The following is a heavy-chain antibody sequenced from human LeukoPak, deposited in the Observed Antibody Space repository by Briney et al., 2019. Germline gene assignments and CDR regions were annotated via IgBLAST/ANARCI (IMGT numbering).Heavy chain of an antibody. CDR2: IIPILGIA. CDR1: GGTFSSYA. V-gene: IGHV1-69*04. D-gene: IGHD6-6*01. J-gene: IGHJ4*02. CDR3: ARPGYSSSSGFDY. Sequence: SVKVSCKASGGTFSSYAISWVRQAPGQGLEWMGRIIPILGIANYAQKFQGRVTITADKSTSTAYMELSSLRSEDTAVYYCARPGYSSSSGFDYWGQGTLVTVSS.